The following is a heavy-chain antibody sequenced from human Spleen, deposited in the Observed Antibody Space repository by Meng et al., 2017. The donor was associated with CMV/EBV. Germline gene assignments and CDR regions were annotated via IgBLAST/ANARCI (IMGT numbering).Heavy chain of an antibody. CDR3: ARVILTTTRYYFDY. CDR2: IYHSGST. V-gene: IGHV4-38-2*02. D-gene: IGHD1-1*01. J-gene: IGHJ4*02. Sequence: SETLSLTCTVSGYSISSGYYWGWIRQPPGKGLEWIGSIYHSGSTYYNPSLKSRVTISVDTSKNQFSLKLSSVTAADTAVYYCARVILTTTRYYFDYWGQGALVTVSS. CDR1: GYSISSGYY.